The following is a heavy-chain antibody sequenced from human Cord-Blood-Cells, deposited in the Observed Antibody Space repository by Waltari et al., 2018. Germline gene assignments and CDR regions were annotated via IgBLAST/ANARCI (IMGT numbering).Heavy chain of an antibody. V-gene: IGHV4-39*01. CDR3: ASLKTVRMVRGVISFHSFDY. D-gene: IGHD3-10*01. CDR2: FYYSGGT. J-gene: IGHJ4*02. Sequence: QLQLQESGPGLVKPSETLSLTCTVSGGSISSSSYYWGWIRQPPGKGLGWIGSFYYSGGTYYNPSLRSRVTISVDTSKNQLSLKLRSVTAADTAGYYCASLKTVRMVRGVISFHSFDYWGQGTLVTVSS. CDR1: GGSISSSSYY.